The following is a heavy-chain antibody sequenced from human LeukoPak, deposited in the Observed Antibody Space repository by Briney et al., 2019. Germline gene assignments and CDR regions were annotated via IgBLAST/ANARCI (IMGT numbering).Heavy chain of an antibody. Sequence: PGGSLRLSCAASGFTFSSYDMHWVRQATGKGLEWVSAIGTAGDTYYPGSVKGRFTISRENAKNSLYLQMNSLRAEDTAVYYCARSHASSYAFDYWGQGTLVTVSS. CDR3: ARSHASSYAFDY. V-gene: IGHV3-13*01. CDR2: IGTAGDT. D-gene: IGHD6-6*01. J-gene: IGHJ4*02. CDR1: GFTFSSYD.